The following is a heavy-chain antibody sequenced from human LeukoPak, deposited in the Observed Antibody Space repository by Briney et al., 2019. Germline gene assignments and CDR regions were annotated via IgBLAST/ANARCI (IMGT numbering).Heavy chain of an antibody. D-gene: IGHD1-26*01. J-gene: IGHJ4*02. CDR3: ARVGAWELQRVFEN. V-gene: IGHV3-7*01. CDR2: INRDGSEK. Sequence: PGGSLRLSCAVSGFTFSSYWMTWARQVPGKGLEWVANINRDGSEKHYVESVKGRFTISRDNARNSLYLQMDSLRVDDTAVYYCARVGAWELQRVFENWGQGTLATVSS. CDR1: GFTFSSYW.